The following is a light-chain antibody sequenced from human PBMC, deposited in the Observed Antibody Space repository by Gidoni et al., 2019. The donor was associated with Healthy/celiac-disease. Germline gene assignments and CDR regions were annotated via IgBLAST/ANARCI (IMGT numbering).Light chain of an antibody. CDR1: QSVSSY. J-gene: IGKJ5*01. CDR2: DAS. Sequence: EIVLTQSPATLSLSPEARATLACRASQSVSSYLAWYQQKPGQTPMLLIYDASNRATAIPARFSGSGSGTDFTLTISSLEPEDFAVYYCQQRSNWITFGQXTRLEIK. CDR3: QQRSNWIT. V-gene: IGKV3-11*01.